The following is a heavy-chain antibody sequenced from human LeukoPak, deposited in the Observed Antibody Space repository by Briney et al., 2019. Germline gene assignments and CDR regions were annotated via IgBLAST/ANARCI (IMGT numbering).Heavy chain of an antibody. V-gene: IGHV3-74*01. CDR1: GFTFSSHW. J-gene: IGHJ4*02. D-gene: IGHD3-16*01. CDR3: ARGGQGAVDY. CDR2: INNDGGVT. Sequence: GGSLRLSCAASGFTFSSHWMHWVRQAPGKGLVWVSFINNDGGVTSYADFVKGRFTIPRDNAKNTLYLQMKSLRAEDTAMYYCARGGQGAVDYWGPGTLVTVSS.